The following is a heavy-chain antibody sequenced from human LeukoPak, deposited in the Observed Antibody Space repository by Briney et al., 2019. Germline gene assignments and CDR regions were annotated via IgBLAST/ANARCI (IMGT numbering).Heavy chain of an antibody. CDR2: INHRGST. Sequence: SETLSLTCAVYGGSFSGYYWSWIRQPPGKGLEWIGEINHRGSTNYNPSLRSRVTISVDTSKNQFSLKLSSVTAADTAVYYCAREPIAVGYWGQGTLVTVSS. J-gene: IGHJ4*02. V-gene: IGHV4-34*01. D-gene: IGHD6-19*01. CDR3: AREPIAVGY. CDR1: GGSFSGYY.